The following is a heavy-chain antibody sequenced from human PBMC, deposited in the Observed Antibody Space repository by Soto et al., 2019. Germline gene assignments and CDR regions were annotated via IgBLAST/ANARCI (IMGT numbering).Heavy chain of an antibody. D-gene: IGHD2-15*01. V-gene: IGHV4-34*01. CDR1: GGSFSGCY. CDR3: ARGWNIVVVVAANWFDP. J-gene: IGHJ5*02. Sequence: SETLSLTCAVYGGSFSGCYWSWIRQPPGKGLEWIGEINHSGSTNYNPSLKSRVTISVDTSKNQFSLKLSSVTAADTAVYYCARGWNIVVVVAANWFDPWGQGTLVTVSS. CDR2: INHSGST.